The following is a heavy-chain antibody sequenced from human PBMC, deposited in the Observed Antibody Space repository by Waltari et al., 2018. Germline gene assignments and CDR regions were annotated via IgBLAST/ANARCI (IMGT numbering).Heavy chain of an antibody. D-gene: IGHD6-19*01. CDR3: ARPMKSGWYYSGMDV. Sequence: EVQLVQSGAEVKKPGESLKISCQGSGYNFNDYWIAWVRQMPGKGLEWMGIIYGGDPGTRFGPSVQGQVAISADTSISTAYLHWSSLKASDTAIYYCARPMKSGWYYSGMDVWGQGTSVTVSS. V-gene: IGHV5-51*01. CDR1: GYNFNDYW. J-gene: IGHJ6*02. CDR2: IYGGDPGT.